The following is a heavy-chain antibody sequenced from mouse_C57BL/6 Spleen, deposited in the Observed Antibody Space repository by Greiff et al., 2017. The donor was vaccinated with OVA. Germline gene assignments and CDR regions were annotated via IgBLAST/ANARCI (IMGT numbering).Heavy chain of an antibody. Sequence: VQLQQSGAELVKPGASVKLSCTASGFNIKDYYMHWVKQRTEQGLEWIGRIDPEDGETKYAQKFPGKATITADTSYNTAYLQLSSQTSEDTAVYYCATTGDWYFDVWGTGTTVTVSS. CDR3: ATTGDWYFDV. J-gene: IGHJ1*03. V-gene: IGHV14-2*01. CDR2: IDPEDGET. CDR1: GFNIKDYY. D-gene: IGHD2-12*01.